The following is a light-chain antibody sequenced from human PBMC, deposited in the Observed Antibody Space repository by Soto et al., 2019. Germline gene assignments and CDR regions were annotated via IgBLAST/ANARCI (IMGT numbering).Light chain of an antibody. CDR3: QHRRT. CDR1: QSVSDY. V-gene: IGKV3-11*01. CDR2: DAS. J-gene: IGKJ3*01. Sequence: EVVLTQSPATLSLSPGERATLSCRASQSVSDYLAWYQQKPGQAPRLLIYDASNRATGIPARFSGSGSGTDITLTISNLEPEDFAVYYCQHRRTFGPGTKVDIK.